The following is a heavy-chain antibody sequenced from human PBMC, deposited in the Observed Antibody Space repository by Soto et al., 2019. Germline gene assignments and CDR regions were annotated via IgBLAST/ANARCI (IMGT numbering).Heavy chain of an antibody. CDR2: INHSGST. Sequence: SETLSLTCAVYGGSFSGYYWSWIRQPPGKGLEWIGEINHSGSTNYNPSLKSRVTISVDTSKNQFSLKLSSVTAADTAVYYCARAVGYSGYDAAYYFDYWGQGTLVTVSS. CDR1: GGSFSGYY. CDR3: ARAVGYSGYDAAYYFDY. J-gene: IGHJ4*02. D-gene: IGHD5-12*01. V-gene: IGHV4-34*01.